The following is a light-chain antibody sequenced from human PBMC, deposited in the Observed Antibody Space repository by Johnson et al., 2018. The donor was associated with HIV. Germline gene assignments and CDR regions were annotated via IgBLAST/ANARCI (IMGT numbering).Light chain of an antibody. CDR3: GTWDSSVSAYV. CDR1: SSNIGNNY. CDR2: ENN. V-gene: IGLV1-51*02. J-gene: IGLJ1*01. Sequence: QSVLTQPPSVSAAPGQKVTISCSGSSSNIGNNYVSWYQQLPGTAPKLLIYENNKRPSGIPDRFSGSKSGTSATLGITGLQTGDEADYYCGTWDSSVSAYVLGTGTKVTVL.